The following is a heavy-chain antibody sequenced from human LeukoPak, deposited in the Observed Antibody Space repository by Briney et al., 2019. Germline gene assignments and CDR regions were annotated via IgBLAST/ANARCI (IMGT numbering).Heavy chain of an antibody. V-gene: IGHV3-21*01. D-gene: IGHD1-26*01. J-gene: IGHJ1*01. CDR2: ISSSSSYI. Sequence: GRSLRLSCAASGFTFSSYSMNWVRQAPGKGLEWVSSISSSSSYIYYADSVKGRFTISRDNAKNSLYLQMNSLRAEDTAVYYCAAYSGSYPEYFQYWGQGILVTVSS. CDR1: GFTFSSYS. CDR3: AAYSGSYPEYFQY.